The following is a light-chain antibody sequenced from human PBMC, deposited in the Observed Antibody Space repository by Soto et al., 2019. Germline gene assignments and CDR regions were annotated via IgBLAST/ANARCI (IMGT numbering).Light chain of an antibody. CDR3: CSYAGSYLV. J-gene: IGLJ2*01. Sequence: QSALTQARSVSGSPGQSVAISCTGTSSDVGGHSYVSWYQHHPGKAPKLMIYDFTKRPSGVPDRLSGSKSGNTASLTISGLQAEDEGDYYCCSYAGSYLVFGGGTKVTVL. CDR2: DFT. CDR1: SSDVGGHSY. V-gene: IGLV2-11*01.